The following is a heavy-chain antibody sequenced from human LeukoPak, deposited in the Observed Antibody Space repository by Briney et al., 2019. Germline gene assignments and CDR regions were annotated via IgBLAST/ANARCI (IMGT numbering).Heavy chain of an antibody. CDR1: GYTFTSHA. J-gene: IGHJ4*02. CDR2: INAGNGNT. CDR3: ARCGVLGDFDY. Sequence: GASVKVSCKASGYTFTSHALHWVRQAPGQRLEWMGWINAGNGNTKYSQKFQGRVTITTDTSASTAYMELSSLTSEDTAIYLCARCGVLGDFDYWGQGTLVAVSS. V-gene: IGHV1-3*01. D-gene: IGHD3-10*02.